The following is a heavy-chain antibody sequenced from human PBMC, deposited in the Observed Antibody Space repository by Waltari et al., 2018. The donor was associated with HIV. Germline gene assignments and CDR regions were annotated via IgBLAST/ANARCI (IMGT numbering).Heavy chain of an antibody. D-gene: IGHD4-4*01. Sequence: QPGPGLVTSSPTLSITCAISGDSDSSDRAAWTWIRLSPSGGVEWLGRTYHRSKWFQLYAPSVRGRIRVDVDPSVNHFSLHLDSVTPDDTAVYYCARDSNGLDYWGQGTVVTVSS. J-gene: IGHJ4*02. CDR2: TYHRSKWFQ. CDR3: ARDSNGLDY. V-gene: IGHV6-1*02. CDR1: GDSDSSDRAA.